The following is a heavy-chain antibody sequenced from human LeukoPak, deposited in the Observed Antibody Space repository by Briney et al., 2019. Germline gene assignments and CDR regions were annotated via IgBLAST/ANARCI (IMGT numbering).Heavy chain of an antibody. J-gene: IGHJ3*02. V-gene: IGHV3-21*01. CDR2: ISSTSDYI. Sequence: GGSLRLSCAASGYTFSHYSVNWVRQAPGKGLEWVSSISSTSDYIYYADSVKGRFTISRDNTKSSLYLQMSGLRAEDAAVYYCVSGNDPDSTWENYRLDAFDIWGQGTAVIVSS. CDR1: GYTFSHYS. D-gene: IGHD3-16*02. CDR3: VSGNDPDSTWENYRLDAFDI.